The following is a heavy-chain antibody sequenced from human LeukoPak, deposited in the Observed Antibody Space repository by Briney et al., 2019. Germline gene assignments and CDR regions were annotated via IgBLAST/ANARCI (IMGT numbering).Heavy chain of an antibody. V-gene: IGHV3-74*01. J-gene: IGHJ4*02. CDR1: GFTFSSYW. Sequence: GGSLRLSCAASGFTFSSYWMHWVRQAPGKGLVWVSRINTDGSNTTYADSVKGRFTISRDNAKNNLYLKMNSLRAEDTSVYYCAREGADSSGYPSYFFDYWGQGALVTVSS. CDR2: INTDGSNT. CDR3: AREGADSSGYPSYFFDY. D-gene: IGHD3-22*01.